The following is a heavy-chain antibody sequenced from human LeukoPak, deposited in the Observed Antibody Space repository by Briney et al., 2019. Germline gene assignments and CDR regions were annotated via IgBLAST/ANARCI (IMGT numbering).Heavy chain of an antibody. D-gene: IGHD6-6*01. CDR2: INPNSGGT. CDR3: ARENSFPSSSSSYYYYYMDV. CDR1: GYTFTCYY. Sequence: ASVKVSCKASGYTFTCYYMHWVGQAPGQGGEGMGWINPNSGGTNYAQKFQGRVTMTRDTSISTAYIELSTLRSDDTAVYYCARENSFPSSSSSYYYYYMDVWGEGTTVTVSS. V-gene: IGHV1-2*02. J-gene: IGHJ6*03.